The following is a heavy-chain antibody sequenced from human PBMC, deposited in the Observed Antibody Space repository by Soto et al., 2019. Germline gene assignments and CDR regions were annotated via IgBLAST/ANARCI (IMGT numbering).Heavy chain of an antibody. CDR3: ATAEVDY. CDR2: MNSDGSTT. V-gene: IGHV3-74*01. Sequence: GGSLRLSCAASGFTFGNHWMHWVRQAPGKGLEWVSRMNSDGSTTNYADSVKGRFTVSRDNAKNTLYLQMNSLRAEDTAVYYCATAEVDYWGQATLVTVSS. CDR1: GFTFGNHW. J-gene: IGHJ4*02.